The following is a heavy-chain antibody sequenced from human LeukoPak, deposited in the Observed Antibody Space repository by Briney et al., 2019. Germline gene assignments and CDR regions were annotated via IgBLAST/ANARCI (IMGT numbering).Heavy chain of an antibody. D-gene: IGHD6-13*01. CDR1: GFTFSSYS. CDR3: ARCGVGVAAAAANC. Sequence: GGSLRLSCAASGFTFSSYSMNWVRQAPGKGLEWVANIKQDGSAIYYVDSVKGRFTISRDNAKNSLYLQMNSLRAEDTAVYYCARCGVGVAAAAANCWGQGTLLTVSS. V-gene: IGHV3-7*01. CDR2: IKQDGSAI. J-gene: IGHJ4*02.